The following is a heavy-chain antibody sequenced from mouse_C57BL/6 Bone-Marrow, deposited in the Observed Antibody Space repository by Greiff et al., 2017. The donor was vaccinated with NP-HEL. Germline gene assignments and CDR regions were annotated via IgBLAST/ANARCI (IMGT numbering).Heavy chain of an antibody. CDR3: ARNYGSTFAY. CDR2: ISSGSSTT. J-gene: IGHJ3*01. V-gene: IGHV5-17*01. D-gene: IGHD1-1*01. Sequence: EVKLMESGGGLVKPGGSLKLSCAASGFTFSDYGMHWVRQAPEKGLEWVAYISSGSSTTYYADTVKGRFTISRDNAKNTLFLQMTSLRSEDTAMYYCARNYGSTFAYWGQGTLVTVSA. CDR1: GFTFSDYG.